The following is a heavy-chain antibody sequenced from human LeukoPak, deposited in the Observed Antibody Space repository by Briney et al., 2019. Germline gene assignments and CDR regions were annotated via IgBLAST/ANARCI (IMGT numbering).Heavy chain of an antibody. V-gene: IGHV3-30*18. Sequence: PGRSLRLSCAASGFTFSSYGMHWVRQAPGKGLEWVAVISYDESNKYHADSVKGRFTIPRDNSQHTLYLQMNSLRAEETAVYYCAKTEINGGNVDTAMVTEFDYWGQGTLVTVSS. D-gene: IGHD5-18*01. CDR2: ISYDESNK. CDR3: AKTEINGGNVDTAMVTEFDY. CDR1: GFTFSSYG. J-gene: IGHJ4*02.